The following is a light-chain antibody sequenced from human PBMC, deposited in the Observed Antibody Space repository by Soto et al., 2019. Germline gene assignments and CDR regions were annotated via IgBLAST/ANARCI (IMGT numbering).Light chain of an antibody. V-gene: IGLV2-14*03. CDR2: DVN. Sequence: QSVLTQPASVSGSPGQSITISRTGTSSDVGGYNFVSWYQQHPGKVPKLMIFDVNRRPSGVSDCFSGSKSGNTASLTISGVQAEDEGDYYCCSYTSSSTHVFGSGTKLTVL. J-gene: IGLJ1*01. CDR1: SSDVGGYNF. CDR3: CSYTSSSTHV.